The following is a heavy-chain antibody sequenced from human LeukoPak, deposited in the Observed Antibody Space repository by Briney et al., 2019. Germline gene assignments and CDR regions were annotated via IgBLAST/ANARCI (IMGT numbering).Heavy chain of an antibody. CDR1: GFTVSSNY. CDR2: IYSGGST. V-gene: IGHV3-53*04. Sequence: GGSLRLSCAASGFTVSSNYMSWVRQAPGKGLEWVSVIYSGGSTYYADSVKGRFTISRHNSKNTLYFQMNSLRAEDTAVYYCASCGGSCSNAFDIWGQGTMVTVSS. CDR3: ASCGGSCSNAFDI. J-gene: IGHJ3*02. D-gene: IGHD2-15*01.